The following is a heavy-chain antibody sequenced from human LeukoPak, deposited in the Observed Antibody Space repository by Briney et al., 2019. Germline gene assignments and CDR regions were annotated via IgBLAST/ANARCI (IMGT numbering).Heavy chain of an antibody. CDR1: GYTFTGYY. CDR2: INPNSGGT. CDR3: ARGYTTYYYDSSGYYIDY. D-gene: IGHD3-22*01. Sequence: GASVKVSCKASGYTFTGYYTHWVRQAPGQGLEWMGWINPNSGGTNYAQKFQGRVTMTRDTSISTAYMELSRLRSDDTAVYYCARGYTTYYYDSSGYYIDYWGQGTLVTVSS. J-gene: IGHJ4*02. V-gene: IGHV1-2*02.